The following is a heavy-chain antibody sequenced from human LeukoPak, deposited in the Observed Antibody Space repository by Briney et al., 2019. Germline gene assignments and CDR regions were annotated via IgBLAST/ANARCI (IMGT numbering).Heavy chain of an antibody. Sequence: GGSLRLSCAASGFTFSTSGMHWVRQAPGKGLEWVSYISSSSNTIYYADSVKGRFTTSRDNAKSSLYLQMNSLRDEDSAVYYCVRDFSGDFAIRVVWGQGTTVTVSS. CDR2: ISSSSNTI. J-gene: IGHJ6*02. V-gene: IGHV3-48*02. CDR1: GFTFSTSG. D-gene: IGHD2-21*01. CDR3: VRDFSGDFAIRVV.